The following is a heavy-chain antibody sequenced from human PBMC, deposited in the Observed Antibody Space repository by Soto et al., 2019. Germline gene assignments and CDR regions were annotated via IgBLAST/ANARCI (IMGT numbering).Heavy chain of an antibody. CDR1: GFSLKTSGVG. J-gene: IGHJ5*02. CDR2: IYGDDDK. V-gene: IGHV2-5*02. Sequence: QITLKESGPTMVKPTQTLTLTCTFSGFSLKTSGVGVGWIRQPPGKALEWLAVIYGDDDKRYSPSLKSRLTITKDTSKNQVVLTMAHMDPVDTATYFCAHYGDYTWFDPWGQGTRVTVSS. D-gene: IGHD4-17*01. CDR3: AHYGDYTWFDP.